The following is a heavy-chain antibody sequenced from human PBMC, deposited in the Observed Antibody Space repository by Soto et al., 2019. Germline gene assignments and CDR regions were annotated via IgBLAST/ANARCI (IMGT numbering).Heavy chain of an antibody. CDR3: AKSRDGYNLTAIDD. V-gene: IGHV4-59*01. CDR2: SFYTGST. Sequence: QVQRQVSGPGLVKPSATLSLTCTVSDGSISSYYWSWIRRPPGKGLDWLGYSFYTGSTNHNPSLKSPVAISLDMFSNQFSIRLTSVTAADTGTYYWAKSRDGYNLTAIDDWGQGFLVTVSS. J-gene: IGHJ4*02. CDR1: DGSISSYY. D-gene: IGHD5-12*01.